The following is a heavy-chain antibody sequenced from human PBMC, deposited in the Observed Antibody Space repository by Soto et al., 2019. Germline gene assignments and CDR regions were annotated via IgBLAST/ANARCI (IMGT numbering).Heavy chain of an antibody. CDR2: ISGSGGST. V-gene: IGHV3-23*01. D-gene: IGHD3-3*01. CDR3: AKVFEWLFKEKNWFDP. J-gene: IGHJ5*02. Sequence: PGGSLRLSCAASGFTFSSYAMSWVRQAPGKGLEWVSAISGSGGSTYYADSVKGRFTISRDNSKNTLYLQMNSLRAEDTAVYYCAKVFEWLFKEKNWFDPWGQGTLVTVS. CDR1: GFTFSSYA.